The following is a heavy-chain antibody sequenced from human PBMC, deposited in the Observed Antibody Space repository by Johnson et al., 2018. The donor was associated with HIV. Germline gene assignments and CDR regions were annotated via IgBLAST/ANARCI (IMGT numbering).Heavy chain of an antibody. J-gene: IGHJ3*01. Sequence: QVQLVESGGGVVQPGRSLRLSCVASGFTFSHAWMSWVRQAPGKGLEWVAIISYDGSRKYYADSVKGRFTISRDNSKNTLSLQMNSLTTEDTAIYYCARGSLTDDSFAEWGQGTMVTVSS. CDR1: GFTFSHAW. CDR2: ISYDGSRK. D-gene: IGHD2-8*01. V-gene: IGHV3-30-3*01. CDR3: ARGSLTDDSFAE.